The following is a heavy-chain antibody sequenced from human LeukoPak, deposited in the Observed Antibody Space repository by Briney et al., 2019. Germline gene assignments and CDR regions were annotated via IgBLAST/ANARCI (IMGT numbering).Heavy chain of an antibody. Sequence: SETLSLTCTVSGGSISSYYWSWIRQPPGKGLEWIGFIYYGGTTNYNPSLKSQVTISVDTSKNQFSLRLSSVTAADTAVYFCARGPYSYDSSGAFDIWGQGTMVTVSS. V-gene: IGHV4-59*01. D-gene: IGHD3-22*01. J-gene: IGHJ3*02. CDR2: IYYGGTT. CDR3: ARGPYSYDSSGAFDI. CDR1: GGSISSYY.